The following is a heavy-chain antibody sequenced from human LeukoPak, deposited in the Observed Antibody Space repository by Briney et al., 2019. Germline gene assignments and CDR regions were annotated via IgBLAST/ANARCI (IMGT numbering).Heavy chain of an antibody. V-gene: IGHV4-4*07. D-gene: IGHD1-26*01. CDR3: ARDGIVGASRDYYYGMDV. CDR2: IYTSGST. J-gene: IGHJ6*02. CDR1: GGSISSYY. Sequence: SETLSLTCTVSGGSISSYYWGWIRQPAGKGLEWIGRIYTSGSTNYNPSLKSRVTMSVDTSKNQFSLKLSSVTAADTAVYYCARDGIVGASRDYYYGMDVWGQGTTVTVSS.